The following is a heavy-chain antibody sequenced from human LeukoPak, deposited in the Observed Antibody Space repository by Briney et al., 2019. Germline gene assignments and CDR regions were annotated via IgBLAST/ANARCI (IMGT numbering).Heavy chain of an antibody. CDR3: AREDYDDSGAWYFDL. CDR2: IYHSGST. Sequence: PSGTLSLTCAVSGGSISRSNWWSWVRQSPGKGLEWIGEIYHSGSTNYNPSLKSRVTISVDKSKNRFSLKLTSVTAADTAVYYCAREDYDDSGAWYFDLWGRGTLVIVSS. CDR1: GGSISRSNW. D-gene: IGHD3-3*01. V-gene: IGHV4-4*02. J-gene: IGHJ2*01.